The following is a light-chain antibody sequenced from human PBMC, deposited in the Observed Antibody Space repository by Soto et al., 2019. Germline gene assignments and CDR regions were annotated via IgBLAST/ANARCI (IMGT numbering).Light chain of an antibody. CDR2: GAS. J-gene: IGKJ1*01. CDR3: QQYGSSPWT. CDR1: QSVSSSY. V-gene: IGKV3-20*01. Sequence: EIVLTQSPGTLSWSPGESATLSSRASQSVSSSYLAWYQQKNGQAPRLLIYGASSGATGIPDRFSGSGSGTDFNLTISRLEPEDFAVYYCQQYGSSPWTFGQGTKVDIK.